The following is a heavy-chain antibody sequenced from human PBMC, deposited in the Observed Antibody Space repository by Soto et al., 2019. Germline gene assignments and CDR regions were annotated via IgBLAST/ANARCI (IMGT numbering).Heavy chain of an antibody. CDR1: GGTFSTYA. D-gene: IGHD5-18*01. J-gene: IGHJ4*02. V-gene: IGHV1-69*12. CDR2: ITPMLGTA. CDR3: ASGIQLWLRRINNGYSG. Sequence: QVQLVQSGAEVKKPGSSVKVSCKAPGGTFSTYAISWVRQAPGQGLEWMGGITPMLGTANYAQRFQDRVTITADESTKTVDMARGSLRSEDTAVYFCASGIQLWLRRINNGYSGWGQGTLVTVSS.